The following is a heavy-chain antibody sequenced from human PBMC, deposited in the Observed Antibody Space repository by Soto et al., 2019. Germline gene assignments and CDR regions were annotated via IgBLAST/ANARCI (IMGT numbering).Heavy chain of an antibody. J-gene: IGHJ5*02. Sequence: PGGSLRLSCAASGFTFSDYYMSWIRQAPGKGLEWLSYIGNSGSSIYYADSVKGQFTISRDNAKKSFYLQMNSLRAEDTAVYYCARGGDSSRHLMNNWFDAWGQGTLVTVSS. D-gene: IGHD3-22*01. CDR3: ARGGDSSRHLMNNWFDA. CDR2: IGNSGSSI. CDR1: GFTFSDYY. V-gene: IGHV3-11*01.